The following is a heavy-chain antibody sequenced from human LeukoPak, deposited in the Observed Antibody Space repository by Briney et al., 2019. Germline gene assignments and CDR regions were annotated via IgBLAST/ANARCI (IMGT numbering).Heavy chain of an antibody. CDR1: GFTFSSYW. V-gene: IGHV3-7*03. J-gene: IGHJ6*03. CDR2: IKQDGSEK. CDR3: ARGGGSIRHSYYYYVDV. Sequence: GGSLRLSCAASGFTFSSYWMSWVRQAPGKGLEWVANIKQDGSEKYYVDSVKGRFTISRDNAKNSLYLRMNGLRDEDTALYYCARGGGSIRHSYYYYVDVWGKGTTVTVSS. D-gene: IGHD2-15*01.